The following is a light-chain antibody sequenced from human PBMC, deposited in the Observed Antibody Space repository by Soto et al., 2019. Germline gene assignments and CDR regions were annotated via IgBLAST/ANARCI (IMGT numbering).Light chain of an antibody. Sequence: QSALTQPASVSGSPGQSITISCTGTSSDVGGYKYVSWYQQHPDKAPKLIIFEVSNRPSGISSRFSGSKSGNTASLTISGLQAEDEADYYCASYTSSSTSVIFGRGTKGPS. CDR1: SSDVGGYKY. CDR3: ASYTSSSTSVI. V-gene: IGLV2-14*01. CDR2: EVS. J-gene: IGLJ2*01.